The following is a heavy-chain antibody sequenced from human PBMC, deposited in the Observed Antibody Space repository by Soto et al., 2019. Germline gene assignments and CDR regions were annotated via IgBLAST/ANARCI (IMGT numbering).Heavy chain of an antibody. Sequence: QVQLVQSGAEVKKPGASVKVSCKTSGYAFIHYAIHWLRQAPGQWLEHMGWVNGNNGNTKYSQNFQGRVIITRDTSATTVYVELSSLTSEDTAAYYCAREVGYGDFVDWGHGTLVTVSS. J-gene: IGHJ4*01. CDR1: GYAFIHYA. D-gene: IGHD4-17*01. CDR2: VNGNNGNT. CDR3: AREVGYGDFVD. V-gene: IGHV1-3*01.